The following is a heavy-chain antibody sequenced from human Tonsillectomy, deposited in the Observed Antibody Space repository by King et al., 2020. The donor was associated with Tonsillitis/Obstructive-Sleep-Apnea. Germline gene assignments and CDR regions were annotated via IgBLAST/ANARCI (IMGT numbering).Heavy chain of an antibody. CDR2: INHGGST. Sequence: QVQLPQWGAGLLKPSETLSLTCAVYGGSFSDYYWSWLRQPPGKRLEWLGEINHGGSTNYNPSLKSRVTISVDTSKNQFSLKLTSVTAADTAVYYCTRGGVVTTGDGLDVWGQGTTVTVSS. V-gene: IGHV4-34*01. CDR3: TRGGVVTTGDGLDV. D-gene: IGHD1-1*01. CDR1: GGSFSDYY. J-gene: IGHJ6*02.